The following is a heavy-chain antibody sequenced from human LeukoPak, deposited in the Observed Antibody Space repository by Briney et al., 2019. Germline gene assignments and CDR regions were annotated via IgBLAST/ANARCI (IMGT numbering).Heavy chain of an antibody. Sequence: ETLSLTCAVSGVPFSNYYWSWVRQSPRQGLEWIGEINHSGYTNYNPSLKSRVTMSIDTSKNQFSLRLTSVTAADAGVYYCTRAVAGHPDWGQGTLVTVSS. CDR2: INHSGYT. CDR1: GVPFSNYY. D-gene: IGHD6-19*01. V-gene: IGHV4-34*01. CDR3: TRAVAGHPD. J-gene: IGHJ4*02.